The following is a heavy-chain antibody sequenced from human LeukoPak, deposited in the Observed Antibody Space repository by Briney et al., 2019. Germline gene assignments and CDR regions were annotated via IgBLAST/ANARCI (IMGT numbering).Heavy chain of an antibody. Sequence: GGSLRLSCAASGFTFDDYAMHWVRQAPGKGLEWVSGISWNSGSIGYADSVKGRFTISRDNAKNSLYLQMNSLRAEDTALYYCAKDDNQIAAAGTSFDYWGQGTLVTVSS. CDR3: AKDDNQIAAAGTSFDY. CDR2: ISWNSGSI. D-gene: IGHD6-13*01. V-gene: IGHV3-9*01. J-gene: IGHJ4*02. CDR1: GFTFDDYA.